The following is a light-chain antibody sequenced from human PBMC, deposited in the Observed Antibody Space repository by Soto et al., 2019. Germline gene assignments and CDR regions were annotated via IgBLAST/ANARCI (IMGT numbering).Light chain of an antibody. CDR3: SSYAGSNQYV. J-gene: IGLJ1*01. V-gene: IGLV2-8*01. CDR1: SRDVGGYNY. Sequence: QSVLTQPPSASGSPGQSVTISCTGTSRDVGGYNYVSWYQQHPGKAPKLMIYEVSKRPSGVPDRFSGSKSGNTASLTVSGLQAEDEADYYCSSYAGSNQYVFGTGTKVTVL. CDR2: EVS.